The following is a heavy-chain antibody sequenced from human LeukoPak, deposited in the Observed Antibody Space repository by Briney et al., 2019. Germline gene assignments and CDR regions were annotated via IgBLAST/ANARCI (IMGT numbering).Heavy chain of an antibody. Sequence: GGSLRLSCAASGFTFSTYTMNWVRQAPGKGLEWVSSISTSSIYIYYADSLKGRFTISRDNAKNSLYLQMSSLKASDTAMYYCARQGTLEYYMDVWGKGTTVTVSS. CDR1: GFTFSTYT. V-gene: IGHV3-21*04. CDR2: ISTSSIYI. D-gene: IGHD1-1*01. J-gene: IGHJ6*03. CDR3: ARQGTLEYYMDV.